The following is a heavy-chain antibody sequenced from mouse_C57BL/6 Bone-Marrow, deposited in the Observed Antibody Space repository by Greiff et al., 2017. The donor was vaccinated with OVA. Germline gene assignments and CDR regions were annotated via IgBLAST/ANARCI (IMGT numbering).Heavy chain of an antibody. CDR3: ARRSYGSSLLYAMDY. CDR1: GYTFTSYW. J-gene: IGHJ4*01. CDR2: IHPNSGST. D-gene: IGHD1-1*01. V-gene: IGHV1-64*01. Sequence: QVQLQQPGAELVKPGASVKLSCKASGYTFTSYWMHWVKQRPGQGLEWIGMIHPNSGSTNYNEKFKSKATLTVDKSSSTAYMQLSSLTSEDSAVYYCARRSYGSSLLYAMDYWGQGTSVTVSS.